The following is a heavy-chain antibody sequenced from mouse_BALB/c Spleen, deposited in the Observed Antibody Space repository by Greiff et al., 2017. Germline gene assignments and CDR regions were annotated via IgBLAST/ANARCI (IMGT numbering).Heavy chain of an antibody. V-gene: IGHV5-6-5*01. CDR1: GFTFSSYA. CDR2: ISSGGST. J-gene: IGHJ2*01. D-gene: IGHD2-2*01. Sequence: EVKLVESGGGLVKPGGSLKLSCAASGFTFSSYAMSWVRQTPEKRLEWVASISSGGSTYYPDSVKGRFTISRDNARNILYLQMSSLRSEDTAMYYCARGGLDGYGPFDYWGQGTTLTVSS. CDR3: ARGGLDGYGPFDY.